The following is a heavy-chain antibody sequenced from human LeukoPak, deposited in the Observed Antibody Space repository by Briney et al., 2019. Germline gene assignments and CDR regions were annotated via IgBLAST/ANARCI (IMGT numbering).Heavy chain of an antibody. Sequence: GGSLRLSCVASGFTFTTYPMSWVRQAPGKGLEWVSGISVSGGSTYYADSVKGRFTISRDNSKNTVYLQMNSLRAEETAIYYCAKDVSSCGGDCPGSWGQGTLVTVSS. CDR1: GFTFTTYP. CDR2: ISVSGGST. CDR3: AKDVSSCGGDCPGS. J-gene: IGHJ5*02. D-gene: IGHD2-21*02. V-gene: IGHV3-23*01.